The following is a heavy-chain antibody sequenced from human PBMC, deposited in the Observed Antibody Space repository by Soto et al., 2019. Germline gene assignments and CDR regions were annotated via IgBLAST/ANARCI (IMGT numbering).Heavy chain of an antibody. D-gene: IGHD5-12*01. Sequence: QVQLVQSGAEVKKPGASVKVSCKASGYTFTGYYMHWVRQAPGQGLEWMGWINPNSGGTNYAQKFQGWVTMTRDTSISTAYMELSRLRSDDTAVYYCAREHWEMATITGETDAFDIWGQGTMVTVSS. CDR1: GYTFTGYY. CDR2: INPNSGGT. CDR3: AREHWEMATITGETDAFDI. J-gene: IGHJ3*02. V-gene: IGHV1-2*04.